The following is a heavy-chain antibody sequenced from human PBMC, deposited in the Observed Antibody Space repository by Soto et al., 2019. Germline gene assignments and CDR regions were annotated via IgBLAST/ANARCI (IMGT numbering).Heavy chain of an antibody. CDR2: MNPNSGNT. D-gene: IGHD3-10*01. CDR1: GYTFNNYD. Sequence: ASVKVSCKASGYTFNNYDVHWVRQAPGHGLEWMGWMNPNSGNTGYAQNFRGRVTMTQNTAIGTAYMELSSLRSDDTATYYCTRAYGAETFDFWGQGTRVTVSS. J-gene: IGHJ5*01. CDR3: TRAYGAETFDF. V-gene: IGHV1-8*02.